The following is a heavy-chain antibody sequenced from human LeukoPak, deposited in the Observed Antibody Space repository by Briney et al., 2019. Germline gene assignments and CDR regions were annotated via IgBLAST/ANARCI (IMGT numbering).Heavy chain of an antibody. CDR2: IKQDGSEK. CDR3: ARAPVVVISYYFDY. D-gene: IGHD2-21*01. V-gene: IGHV3-7*01. J-gene: IGHJ4*02. CDR1: GFTFSSYW. Sequence: GGSLRLSCAASGFTFSSYWMSWVRQAPGKGLEWVANIKQDGSEKYYVDSVKGRFTISRDNAKNSLYLQMNSLRAEDTAVYYCARAPVVVISYYFDYWGQGTLVTVSS.